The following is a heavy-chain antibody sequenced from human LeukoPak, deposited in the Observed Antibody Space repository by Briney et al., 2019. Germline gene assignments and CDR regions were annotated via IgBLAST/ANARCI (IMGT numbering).Heavy chain of an antibody. V-gene: IGHV3-30*03. CDR2: ISNDGSRK. D-gene: IGHD3-3*01. J-gene: IGHJ4*02. Sequence: GRSLRLSCAPSGFTFSRHGMHWVRQAPGKGLEWVAIISNDGSRKYYAHSVEGRFTISRDNSKNTLYLQMDSLRAEDTAVYYCARDRAWNYFDYWGQGTLVTVCS. CDR1: GFTFSRHG. CDR3: ARDRAWNYFDY.